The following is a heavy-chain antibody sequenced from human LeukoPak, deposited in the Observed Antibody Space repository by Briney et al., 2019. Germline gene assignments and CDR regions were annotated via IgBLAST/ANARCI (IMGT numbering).Heavy chain of an antibody. D-gene: IGHD3-22*01. CDR3: ARDPTGGYYDSSGSDS. Sequence: SETLSLTCTVSGGSISSGSYYWSWIRQPAGKGLEWIGRIYTSGSTNYNPSLKSRVTISVDTSKNRFSLKLSSVTAADTAVYYCARDPTGGYYDSSGSDSWGQGTLVTVSS. CDR2: IYTSGST. J-gene: IGHJ5*01. V-gene: IGHV4-61*02. CDR1: GGSISSGSYY.